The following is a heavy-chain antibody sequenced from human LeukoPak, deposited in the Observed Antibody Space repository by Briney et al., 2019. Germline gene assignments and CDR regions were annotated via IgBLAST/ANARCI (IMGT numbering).Heavy chain of an antibody. CDR2: IIPIFGTA. Sequence: LVKVSCKASGGTFSSYAISWVRQAPGQGLEWMGGIIPIFGTANYAQKFQGRVTITADESTSTAYMELSSLRSEDTAVYYCARDLTAGALYFDYWGQGTLVTVSS. CDR3: ARDLTAGALYFDY. D-gene: IGHD6-13*01. CDR1: GGTFSSYA. V-gene: IGHV1-69*13. J-gene: IGHJ4*02.